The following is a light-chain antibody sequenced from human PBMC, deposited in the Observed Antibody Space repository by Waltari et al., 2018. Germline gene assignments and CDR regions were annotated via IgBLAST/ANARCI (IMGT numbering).Light chain of an antibody. CDR1: QSVSSSY. Sequence: EIVMTQSPTTLSVSPGEKATLSCRASQSVSSSYLAWYQQKPGQAPRLLIYGASSRATGIPDRFSGSGSGTDFTLTISRLEPEDFATYYCQQSYSTPPTFGQGTKVEIK. CDR2: GAS. V-gene: IGKV3-20*01. CDR3: QQSYSTPPT. J-gene: IGKJ2*01.